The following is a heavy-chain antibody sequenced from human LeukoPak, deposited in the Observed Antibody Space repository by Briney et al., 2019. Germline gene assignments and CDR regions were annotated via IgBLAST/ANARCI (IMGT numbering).Heavy chain of an antibody. D-gene: IGHD6-6*01. V-gene: IGHV4-59*01. J-gene: IGHJ6*03. CDR3: AGDSSSSPYYYYYMDV. CDR1: GGSISSYY. CDR2: IYYSGST. Sequence: SETLSLTCTVSGGSISSYYWSWIRQPPGKGLEWIGYIYYSGSTNYNPSLKSRVTISVDTSKHQFSLKLSSVTAADTAVYYCAGDSSSSPYYYYYMDVWGKGTTVTVSS.